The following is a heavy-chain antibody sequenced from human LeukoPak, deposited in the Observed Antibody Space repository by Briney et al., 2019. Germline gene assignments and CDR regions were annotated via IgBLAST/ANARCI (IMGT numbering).Heavy chain of an antibody. D-gene: IGHD3-3*01. J-gene: IGHJ4*02. CDR3: ARDFERFSDATPFDY. V-gene: IGHV3-30-3*01. CDR1: GFTFSSYA. CDR2: ISYDGSNK. Sequence: GGSLRLSCAASGFTFSSYAMHWVRQAPGKGLEWVAVISYDGSNKYYADSVKGRFTISRDNSKNTLYLQMNSLRAEDTAVYYCARDFERFSDATPFDYWGQGTLVTVSS.